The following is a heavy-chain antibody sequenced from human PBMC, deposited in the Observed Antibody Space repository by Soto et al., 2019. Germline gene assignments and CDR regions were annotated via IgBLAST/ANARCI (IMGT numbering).Heavy chain of an antibody. CDR2: IYYSGSA. V-gene: IGHV4-30-4*01. J-gene: IGHJ4*02. Sequence: QVQLQESGPGLVKPSQTLSLTCTVSGDSIISSTYCWSWIHQPPGKGLEWIGYIYYSGSAYYNPSLKSRVGMSVDTAKNQFSLKMSSVTAADTAVYYCARVRYYDYLWGSYRTIDNWGQGTLVTVSS. CDR3: ARVRYYDYLWGSYRTIDN. CDR1: GDSIISSTYC. D-gene: IGHD3-16*02.